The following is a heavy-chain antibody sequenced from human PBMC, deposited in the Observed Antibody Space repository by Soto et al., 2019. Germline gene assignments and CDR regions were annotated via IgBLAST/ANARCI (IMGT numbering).Heavy chain of an antibody. CDR3: ARGKLPYYYYGMDV. V-gene: IGHV1-69*13. Sequence: SVKVSCKASGGTFSSYAISWVRQAPGQGLEWMGGIIPIFGTANYAQKFQGRVTITADESTSTAYMELSSLGSEDTAVYYCARGKLPYYYYGMDVWGQGTTVTVSS. J-gene: IGHJ6*02. CDR1: GGTFSSYA. D-gene: IGHD2-15*01. CDR2: IIPIFGTA.